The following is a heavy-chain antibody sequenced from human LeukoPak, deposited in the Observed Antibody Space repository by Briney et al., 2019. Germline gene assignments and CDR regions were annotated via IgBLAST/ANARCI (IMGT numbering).Heavy chain of an antibody. D-gene: IGHD3-3*01. V-gene: IGHV3-23*01. Sequence: GGSLRLSCAASGFTFSSYAMSRVRQAPGKGLEWVSAISGSGGSTYYADSVKGRFTISRDNSKNTLYLQMNSLRAEDTAVYYCAKDRRFLEWLLIGSGFDYWGQGTLVTVSS. CDR2: ISGSGGST. J-gene: IGHJ4*02. CDR3: AKDRRFLEWLLIGSGFDY. CDR1: GFTFSSYA.